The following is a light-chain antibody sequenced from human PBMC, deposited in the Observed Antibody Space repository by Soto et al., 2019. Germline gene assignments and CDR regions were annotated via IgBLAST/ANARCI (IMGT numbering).Light chain of an antibody. CDR2: DAS. Sequence: ESGLTQSPATLSLSPVGRGTLSCXASQSVRSYLAWYQQKXGKAPRXXXYDASNRATGIPARFSGSGSGTDFTLTISSLEPEDFAVYYCQQRSNWQITFGQGTRLEIK. CDR3: QQRSNWQIT. CDR1: QSVRSY. V-gene: IGKV3-11*01. J-gene: IGKJ5*01.